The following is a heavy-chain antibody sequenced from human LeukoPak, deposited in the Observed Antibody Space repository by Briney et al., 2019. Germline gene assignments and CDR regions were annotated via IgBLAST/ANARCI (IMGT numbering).Heavy chain of an antibody. Sequence: GESLKISCKGSGYSFPNYWIAWVRQAPGQGLEWMGWISAYNGYTSYAQKVQGRVTMTTDTSTSTAYMELRSLRSDDSAVYYCARERYYDSTRRAYFYYYIDVWGKGTTVTVSS. V-gene: IGHV1-18*04. D-gene: IGHD3-22*01. CDR3: ARERYYDSTRRAYFYYYIDV. J-gene: IGHJ6*03. CDR2: ISAYNGYT. CDR1: GYSFPNYW.